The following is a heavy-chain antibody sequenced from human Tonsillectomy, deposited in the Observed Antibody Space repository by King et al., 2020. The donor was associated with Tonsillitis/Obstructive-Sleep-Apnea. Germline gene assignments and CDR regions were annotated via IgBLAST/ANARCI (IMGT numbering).Heavy chain of an antibody. D-gene: IGHD5/OR15-5a*01. CDR1: GYSFTNQW. CDR3: ARHSLYETGIDY. V-gene: IGHV5-51*01. Sequence: QLVQSGAEVKKPGESLKISCKASGYSFTNQWIVWVRQMPGRGLEWMGIIYPGDSDARYSPSFEGQVSISADKATSTVYLQWNILQASDTGIYYCARHSLYETGIDYWGQGTLVTVSS. CDR2: IYPGDSDA. J-gene: IGHJ4*02.